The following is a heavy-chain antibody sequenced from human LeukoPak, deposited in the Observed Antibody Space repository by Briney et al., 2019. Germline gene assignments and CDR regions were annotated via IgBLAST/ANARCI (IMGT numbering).Heavy chain of an antibody. CDR1: GFSFPTYG. Sequence: GGSLRLSCAASGFSFPTYGMHRVRQAPGKGLEWVALISSDGDDHYYVDSVRGRFTVSRDNSKNTLYLQMNSLRAEDTAVYYCARSAVTTENWFDPWGQGTLVTVSS. CDR2: ISSDGDDH. J-gene: IGHJ5*02. V-gene: IGHV3-33*08. CDR3: ARSAVTTENWFDP. D-gene: IGHD4-17*01.